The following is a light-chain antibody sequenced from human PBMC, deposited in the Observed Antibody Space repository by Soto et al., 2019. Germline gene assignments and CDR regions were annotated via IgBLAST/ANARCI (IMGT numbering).Light chain of an antibody. J-gene: IGKJ1*01. CDR1: QSIRSY. CDR3: QQYNNWWT. Sequence: EIMMTQSPATLPVSTWDRACLSVRASQSIRSYLAWYQQKPGQAPRLLIYGASTRATGIPARFSGSGSGTEFTLTISSLQSEDFAVYYCQQYNNWWTFGQGTKVDIK. V-gene: IGKV3-15*01. CDR2: GAS.